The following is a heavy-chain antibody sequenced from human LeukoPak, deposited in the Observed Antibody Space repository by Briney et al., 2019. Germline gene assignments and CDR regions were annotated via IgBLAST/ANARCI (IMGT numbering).Heavy chain of an antibody. CDR1: GGSISSSSYY. J-gene: IGHJ4*02. Sequence: SETLSLTCTVSGGSISSSSYYWGWIRQPPGKGLEWIGSIYYSGSTYYNPSLKSRVTISVDTSKNQFSLKLSSVTAADTAVYYCARGRGYCSGGSCSFDYWGQGTLVTVSS. D-gene: IGHD2-15*01. CDR2: IYYSGST. V-gene: IGHV4-39*07. CDR3: ARGRGYCSGGSCSFDY.